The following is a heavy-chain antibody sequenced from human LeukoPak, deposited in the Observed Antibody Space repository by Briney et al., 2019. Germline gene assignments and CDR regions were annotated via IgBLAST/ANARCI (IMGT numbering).Heavy chain of an antibody. CDR2: ISSSSSHI. D-gene: IGHD2-2*01. V-gene: IGHV3-21*01. CDR3: ARSPLGYCSSTSCLGEYYFDY. J-gene: IGHJ4*02. CDR1: GFTFSSYS. Sequence: PGGSLRLSCAASGFTFSSYSMNWVRQAPGKGLEWVSSISSSSSHIYYADSVKGRFTISRDNAKNSLYLQMNSLRAEDTAVYYCARSPLGYCSSTSCLGEYYFDYWGQGTLVTVSS.